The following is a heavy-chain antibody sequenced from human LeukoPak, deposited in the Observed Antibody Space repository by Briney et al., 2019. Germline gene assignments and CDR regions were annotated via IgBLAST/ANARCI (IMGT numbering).Heavy chain of an antibody. D-gene: IGHD5-18*01. CDR2: ISAYNGNT. V-gene: IGHV1-18*01. Sequence: GASVKVSCKASGYTFTSYGISWVRQAPGQGLEWMGWISAYNGNTNYAQKLQGRVTMTTDTSTSTAYMELSSLRSEDTAVYYCARDSVDTAMNHITMNWFDPWGQGTLVTVSS. J-gene: IGHJ5*02. CDR3: ARDSVDTAMNHITMNWFDP. CDR1: GYTFTSYG.